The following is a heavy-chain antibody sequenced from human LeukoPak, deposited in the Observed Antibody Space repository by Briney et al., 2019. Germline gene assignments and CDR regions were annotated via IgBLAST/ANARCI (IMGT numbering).Heavy chain of an antibody. D-gene: IGHD4-17*01. V-gene: IGHV3-23*01. CDR1: GFTFSSYA. CDR2: ISGSGSGT. J-gene: IGHJ4*02. CDR3: AKDSGTTVTSADY. Sequence: PGGSLRLSCAASGFTFSSYAMSWVRQAPGKGLEWVSAISGSGSGTYYADSVKGRFTISRDNSKNTLYLRMNSLRAEDTAVYYCAKDSGTTVTSADYWGQGTLVTVSS.